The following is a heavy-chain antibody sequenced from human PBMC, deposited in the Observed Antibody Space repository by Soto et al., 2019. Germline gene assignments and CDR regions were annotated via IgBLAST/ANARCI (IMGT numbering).Heavy chain of an antibody. CDR2: ISAYNGNT. Sequence: ASVKVSCKASGYTFTSYGISWVRQAPGQGLEWMGWISAYNGNTNYAQKLQGRVTMTTDTSTSTAYMELRSLRSDDTAVYYCARYVAGAEYNWFVPWCQGPLVTVSS. D-gene: IGHD6-13*01. CDR1: GYTFTSYG. J-gene: IGHJ5*02. CDR3: ARYVAGAEYNWFVP. V-gene: IGHV1-18*01.